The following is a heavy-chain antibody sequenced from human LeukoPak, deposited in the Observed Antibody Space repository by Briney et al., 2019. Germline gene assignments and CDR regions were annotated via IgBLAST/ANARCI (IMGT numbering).Heavy chain of an antibody. CDR1: GFTFSSYW. V-gene: IGHV3-74*01. Sequence: GGSLRLSCAASGFTFSSYWMHWVRQAPGKGLVWVSRINSDGSGTNYADSVKGRFSISRDNAKNPLFLHMNNLRPEDTATYYCTNWVFTAGGTRPDFWGRGTLVTVSS. J-gene: IGHJ4*02. CDR2: INSDGSGT. CDR3: TNWVFTAGGTRPDF. D-gene: IGHD7-27*01.